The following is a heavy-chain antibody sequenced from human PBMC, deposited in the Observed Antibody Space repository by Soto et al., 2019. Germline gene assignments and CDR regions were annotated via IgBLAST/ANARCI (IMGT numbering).Heavy chain of an antibody. D-gene: IGHD2-2*01. CDR3: ARVPAAMNYSYYMDV. Sequence: GGSLRLSCAASTFTVSSNYMSWVRQAPGKGLEWVSVIYSGGSTYYADSVKGRFTISRHNSKNTLYLQMNSLRAEDTAVYYCARVPAAMNYSYYMDVWGKGTTVTVSS. V-gene: IGHV3-53*04. CDR1: TFTVSSNY. CDR2: IYSGGST. J-gene: IGHJ6*03.